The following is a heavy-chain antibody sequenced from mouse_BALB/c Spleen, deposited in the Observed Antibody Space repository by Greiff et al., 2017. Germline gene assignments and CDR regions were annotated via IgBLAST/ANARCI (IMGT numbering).Heavy chain of an antibody. CDR2: ISSGGST. CDR1: GFTFSSYA. J-gene: IGHJ4*01. Sequence: EVKLQESGGGLVKPGGSLKLSCAASGFTFSSYAMSWVRQTPEKRLEWVASISSGGSTYYPDSVKGRFTISRDNARNILYLQMSSLRSEDTAMYYCARSPPYDYDAMDYWGQGTSVTVSS. V-gene: IGHV5-6-5*01. CDR3: ARSPPYDYDAMDY.